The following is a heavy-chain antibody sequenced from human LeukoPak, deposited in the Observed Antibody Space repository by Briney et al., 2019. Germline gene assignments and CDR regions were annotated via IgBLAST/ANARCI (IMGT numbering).Heavy chain of an antibody. CDR2: IYYSGNA. V-gene: IGHV4-39*01. CDR1: GVSISSSNSY. Sequence: SETLSLTCTVSGVSISSSNSYWGWIRQPPGKGLEWIGSIYYSGNAYYNASLKSQVSISIDTSKNQFSLKLTSVTAADTAVYYCARQTGSGLFILPGGQGTLVTVSS. CDR3: ARQTGSGLFILP. J-gene: IGHJ4*02. D-gene: IGHD3/OR15-3a*01.